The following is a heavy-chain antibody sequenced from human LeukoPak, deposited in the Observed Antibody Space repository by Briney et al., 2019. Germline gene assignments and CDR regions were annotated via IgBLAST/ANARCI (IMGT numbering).Heavy chain of an antibody. CDR3: ARRYCSGGSCYKDY. CDR1: GFTFSSYG. CDR2: ISYDGSNK. V-gene: IGHV3-30*03. D-gene: IGHD2-15*01. J-gene: IGHJ4*02. Sequence: PGGSLRLSCAASGFTFSSYGMHWVRQAPGKGLEWVAVISYDGSNKYYADSVKGRFTISRDNSKNTLYLQMNSLRAEDTAVYYCARRYCSGGSCYKDYWGQGTLVTVSS.